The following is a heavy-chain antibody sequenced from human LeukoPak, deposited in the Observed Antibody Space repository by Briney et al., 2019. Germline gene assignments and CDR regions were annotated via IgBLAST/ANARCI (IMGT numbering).Heavy chain of an antibody. CDR3: ARGVPYSNYAHDDYYYYMDV. CDR2: IIPIFCTA. V-gene: IGHV1-69*05. CDR1: GGTFSSYA. J-gene: IGHJ6*03. Sequence: VASVKVSCKASGGTFSSYAISWVRQAPGQGLEWMGRIIPIFCTANYEQKFQGRVTITTDEDTSTAYMELSRLRSEDTAVYYCARGVPYSNYAHDDYYYYMDVWGKGTTVTVSS. D-gene: IGHD4-11*01.